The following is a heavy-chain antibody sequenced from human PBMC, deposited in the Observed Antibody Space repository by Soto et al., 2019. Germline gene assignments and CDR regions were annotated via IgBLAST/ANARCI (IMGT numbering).Heavy chain of an antibody. CDR2: IYSGGST. Sequence: GGSLRLSCAASGFTVSSNYMSWVRQAPGKGLEWVSVIYSGGSTYYADSVKGRFTISRDNSKNTLYLQMNSLRAEDTAVYYCARAHYYGSGSYYLNWFEPWGQGTLVTVSS. V-gene: IGHV3-66*01. CDR1: GFTVSSNY. D-gene: IGHD3-10*01. CDR3: ARAHYYGSGSYYLNWFEP. J-gene: IGHJ5*02.